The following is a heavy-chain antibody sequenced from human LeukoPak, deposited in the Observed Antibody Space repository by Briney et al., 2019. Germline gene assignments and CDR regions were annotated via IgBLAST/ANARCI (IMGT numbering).Heavy chain of an antibody. CDR1: GYTFTSYG. CDR2: ISAHNGNT. CDR3: AREPCSSTSCYLDY. Sequence: ASVKVSCKASGYTFTSYGISWVRQAPGQGLEWMGWISAHNGNTNYAQKLQGRVTMTTVTSTSTAYMELRSLRSDDTAVYYCAREPCSSTSCYLDYWGQGTLVTVSS. D-gene: IGHD2-2*01. J-gene: IGHJ4*02. V-gene: IGHV1-18*01.